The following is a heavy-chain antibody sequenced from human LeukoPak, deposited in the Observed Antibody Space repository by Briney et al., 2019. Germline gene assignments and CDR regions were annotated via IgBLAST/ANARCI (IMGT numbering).Heavy chain of an antibody. D-gene: IGHD3-3*01. V-gene: IGHV1-18*01. CDR3: ARGRFLEWLFQSSNAFDI. CDR2: ISAYNGNT. Sequence: ASVKVSCKASGYTFTSYGISWVRQAPGQGLEWMGWISAYNGNTNYAQKLQGRVTMTTDTSTSTAYMELRSLRSDDTAVYYCARGRFLEWLFQSSNAFDIWGHGTMVTVSS. CDR1: GYTFTSYG. J-gene: IGHJ3*02.